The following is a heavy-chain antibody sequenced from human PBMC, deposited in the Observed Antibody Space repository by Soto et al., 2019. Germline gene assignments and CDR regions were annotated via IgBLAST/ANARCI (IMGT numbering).Heavy chain of an antibody. CDR2: ISSSSSTI. J-gene: IGHJ4*02. CDR3: VRERSARYIDY. Sequence: PGGSLRLSCAASGFTFSSYSMNWVRQAPGKGLEWVSYISSSSSTIYYADSVKGRFTISRDNAKNSLYLQMNSLRAEDTAVYYCVRERSARYIDYWGQGTLLTGSS. V-gene: IGHV3-48*01. D-gene: IGHD6-25*01. CDR1: GFTFSSYS.